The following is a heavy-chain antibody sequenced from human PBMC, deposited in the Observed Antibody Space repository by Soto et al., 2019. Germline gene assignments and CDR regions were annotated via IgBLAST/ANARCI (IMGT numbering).Heavy chain of an antibody. CDR3: AMGGMTAFSFDY. CDR1: GYTFTSYA. CDR2: INAGNGNT. Sequence: ASVKVSCKASGYTFTSYAMHWVRQAPGQRLEWMGWINAGNGNTKYSQKFQGRVTITRDTSASTAYMELSSLRSEDTAVYYCAMGGMTAFSFDYWGQGTLVTVSS. V-gene: IGHV1-3*01. D-gene: IGHD1-1*01. J-gene: IGHJ4*02.